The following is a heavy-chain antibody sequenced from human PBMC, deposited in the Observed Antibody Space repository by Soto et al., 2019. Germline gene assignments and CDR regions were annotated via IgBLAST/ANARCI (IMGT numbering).Heavy chain of an antibody. Sequence: GGSLRLSCTASGFAFGDYAMSWFRQAPGKGLEWVGFIRRKCYGGTTEYAASVKGRLTFSRDDSKNSVYLQMNSLKTEDTPGYSSGWVPYYFDYWGQGTLVTVSS. CDR3: GWVPYYFDY. CDR2: IRRKCYGGTT. V-gene: IGHV3-49*03. CDR1: GFAFGDYA. D-gene: IGHD6-19*01. J-gene: IGHJ4*02.